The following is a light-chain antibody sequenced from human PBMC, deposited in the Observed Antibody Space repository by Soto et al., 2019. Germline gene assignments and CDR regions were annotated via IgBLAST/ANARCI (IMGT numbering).Light chain of an antibody. J-gene: IGKJ5*01. CDR3: QQYNVWPPIT. CDR1: QSVSSN. CDR2: GAS. Sequence: EVVMTQSPGTLSVSPGERATLSCRASQSVSSNVAWYQQKPGQAPRLLIYGASTRATGIPARFSGSGSGTEFTLTISSLQSEDFAVYYCQQYNVWPPITFGQGTRLEIK. V-gene: IGKV3-15*01.